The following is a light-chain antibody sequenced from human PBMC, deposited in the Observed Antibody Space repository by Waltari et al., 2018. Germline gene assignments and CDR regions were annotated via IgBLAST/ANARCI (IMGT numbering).Light chain of an antibody. CDR1: QSVSSN. V-gene: IGKV3-15*01. J-gene: IGKJ1*01. Sequence: IVMTQSPATLSASLGERATLSCRASQSVSSNLAWFQQKPGQAPRLLIFGASTRATDIPARFSGSGSGTEFTLTISSLQSEDSAVYYCQQYNKWWTFGQGTKVEVK. CDR2: GAS. CDR3: QQYNKWWT.